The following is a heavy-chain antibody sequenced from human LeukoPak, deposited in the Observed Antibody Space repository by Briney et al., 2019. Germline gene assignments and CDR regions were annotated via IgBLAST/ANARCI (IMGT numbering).Heavy chain of an antibody. Sequence: GGSLRLSCAASAFTFSSYAMSWVRQAPGKGLEWVSAISGSGGSTYYADSVKGRFTISRDNSKNTLYLQMNSLRAEDTAVYYCAKAEWELLEVDAFDIWGQGTMVTVSS. D-gene: IGHD1-26*01. V-gene: IGHV3-23*01. CDR2: ISGSGGST. CDR1: AFTFSSYA. J-gene: IGHJ3*02. CDR3: AKAEWELLEVDAFDI.